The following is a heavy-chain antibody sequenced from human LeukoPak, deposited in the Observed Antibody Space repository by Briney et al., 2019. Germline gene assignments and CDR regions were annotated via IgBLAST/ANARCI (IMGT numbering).Heavy chain of an antibody. CDR2: ISGSGSSDI. V-gene: IGHV3-21*01. CDR3: ASDLRSYDLWSRDAFDI. CDR1: GFTFSSHS. J-gene: IGHJ3*02. Sequence: GGSLRLSCAASGFTFSSHSMNWVRQAPGKGLEWVSFISGSGSSDIFYADSVKGRFTISRDNAKNSLYLQMNSLRAEDTAVYYCASDLRSYDLWSRDAFDIWGQGTMVTVSS. D-gene: IGHD3-3*01.